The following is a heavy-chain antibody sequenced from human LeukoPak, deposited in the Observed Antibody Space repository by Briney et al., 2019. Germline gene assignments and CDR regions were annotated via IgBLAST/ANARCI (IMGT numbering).Heavy chain of an antibody. CDR1: RFTFSSYS. V-gene: IGHV3-21*01. CDR2: ISSSSSYI. J-gene: IGHJ4*02. D-gene: IGHD6-13*01. CDR3: ASGSSSLIDY. Sequence: GGSLRLSCAASRFTFSSYSMNWVRQALGKGLEWVSSISSSSSYIYYADSVKGRFTISRDNAKNSLYLQMNSLRAEDTAVYYCASGSSSLIDYWGQGTLVTVSS.